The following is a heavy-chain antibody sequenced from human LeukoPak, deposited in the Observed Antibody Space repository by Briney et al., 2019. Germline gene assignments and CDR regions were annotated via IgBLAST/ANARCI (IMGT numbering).Heavy chain of an antibody. CDR2: ISHDERNK. D-gene: IGHD3-16*01. Sequence: GGSLRLSCAASGFTFSNFAMHWVRQAPGKGLEWVAVISHDERNKYHADSVKGRFTISRDNSKNMVYLQMNSLRAEDTAVYYCATDWAWGGFDHWGQGALVTVSS. CDR1: GFTFSNFA. CDR3: ATDWAWGGFDH. V-gene: IGHV3-30*04. J-gene: IGHJ4*02.